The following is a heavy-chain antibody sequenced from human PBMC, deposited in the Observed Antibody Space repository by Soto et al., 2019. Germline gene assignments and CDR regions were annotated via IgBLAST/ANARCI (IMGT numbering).Heavy chain of an antibody. D-gene: IGHD4-17*01. CDR3: ARAHYGDYGYGMDV. CDR1: GGSISSGGYS. J-gene: IGHJ6*02. V-gene: IGHV4-30-2*01. CDR2: IYHSGYT. Sequence: QLQLQESGSGLAKPSQTLSLTCAVSGGSISSGGYSWSWIRQPPGKGLEWIGYIYHSGYTYCNPSLKSRVTISVDRSKNQFSLKLSSVTAADTAVYYCARAHYGDYGYGMDVWGQGTTVTVSS.